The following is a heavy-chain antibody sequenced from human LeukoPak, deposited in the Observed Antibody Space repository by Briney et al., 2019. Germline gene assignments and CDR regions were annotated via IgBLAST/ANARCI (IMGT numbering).Heavy chain of an antibody. Sequence: GGSLRLSCAASGFTFDDYAMHWVRQAPGKGLGWVSGISWNSGSIGYVDSVKGRFTISRDNTKNSLYLQMNSLRAEDTAVYYCASGYSSGYWGQGALVTVSS. CDR1: GFTFDDYA. D-gene: IGHD6-19*01. J-gene: IGHJ4*02. CDR3: ASGYSSGY. V-gene: IGHV3-9*01. CDR2: ISWNSGSI.